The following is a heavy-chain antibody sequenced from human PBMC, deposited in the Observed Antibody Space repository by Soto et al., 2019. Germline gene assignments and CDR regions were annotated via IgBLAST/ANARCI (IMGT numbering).Heavy chain of an antibody. CDR1: GGSISSYY. CDR3: ARAPVWFGELSGLNWFDP. D-gene: IGHD3-10*01. Sequence: QVQLQESGPGLVKPSETLSLTCTVSGGSISSYYWSWIRQPPGKGLEWIGYIYYSGSTNYHPSLNSRVTISVDTSKNQFSLKLSSVTAADTAVYYCARAPVWFGELSGLNWFDPWGQGTLVTVSS. V-gene: IGHV4-59*01. CDR2: IYYSGST. J-gene: IGHJ5*02.